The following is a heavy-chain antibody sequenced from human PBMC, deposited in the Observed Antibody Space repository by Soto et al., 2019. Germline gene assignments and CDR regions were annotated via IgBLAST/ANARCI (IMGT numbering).Heavy chain of an antibody. Sequence: QITLNESGPTVVRPTETLTLTCRFSGFSLTTSGVGVGWIRQSPGKAPAWLALIYWDYDKRYSASLKSRLTITKDTSKNQVVLTVSDLDPTDTATYYCAHRVLRTVFGLVTTTAIYFDFWGQGTPVAVSS. CDR3: AHRVLRTVFGLVTTTAIYFDF. D-gene: IGHD3-3*01. V-gene: IGHV2-5*02. J-gene: IGHJ4*02. CDR2: IYWDYDK. CDR1: GFSLTTSGVG.